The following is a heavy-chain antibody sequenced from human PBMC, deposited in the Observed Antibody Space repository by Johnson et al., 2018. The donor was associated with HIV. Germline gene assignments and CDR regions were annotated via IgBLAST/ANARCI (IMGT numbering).Heavy chain of an antibody. CDR3: SKSNQANILVGSGSYGAFDI. CDR1: GFTFSSYG. V-gene: IGHV3-30*18. J-gene: IGHJ3*02. D-gene: IGHD1-14*01. CDR2: ISYNGSNK. Sequence: QVQLVESGGGVVQPGRSLRLSCAASGFTFSSYGMHWVRQAPGKGLEWVAVISYNGSNKYYADSVKGRFTISRDNAKNTLYAQMNSLRAEDTGGYYWSKSNQANILVGSGSYGAFDIWGQGTMVTVSS.